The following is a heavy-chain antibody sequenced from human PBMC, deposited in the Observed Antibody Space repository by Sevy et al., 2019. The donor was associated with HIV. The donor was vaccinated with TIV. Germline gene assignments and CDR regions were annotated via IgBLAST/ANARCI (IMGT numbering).Heavy chain of an antibody. CDR2: INPNSGGT. V-gene: IGHV1-2*02. CDR3: ARDRGYCSSTSCYTGALPYGMDV. CDR1: GYTFTGYY. D-gene: IGHD2-2*02. Sequence: ASVKVSCKASGYTFTGYYMHWVRQAPGQGLEWMGWINPNSGGTNYAQKFQGRVTMTRDTSISTAYMELSRLRSDDTAVYYSARDRGYCSSTSCYTGALPYGMDVWGQGTTVTVSS. J-gene: IGHJ6*02.